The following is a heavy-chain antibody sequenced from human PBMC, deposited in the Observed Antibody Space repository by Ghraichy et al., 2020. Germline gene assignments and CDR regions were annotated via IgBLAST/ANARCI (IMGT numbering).Heavy chain of an antibody. Sequence: SETLSLTCAVSGGSISSGGYSWSWIRQPPGKGLEWIGYIYHSGSTYYNPSLKSRVTISVDRSKNQFSLKLSSVTAADTAVYYCARDLPHPDYYDSSGGGFDIWGQGTMVTVSS. V-gene: IGHV4-30-2*01. CDR1: GGSISSGGYS. D-gene: IGHD3-22*01. CDR3: ARDLPHPDYYDSSGGGFDI. J-gene: IGHJ3*02. CDR2: IYHSGST.